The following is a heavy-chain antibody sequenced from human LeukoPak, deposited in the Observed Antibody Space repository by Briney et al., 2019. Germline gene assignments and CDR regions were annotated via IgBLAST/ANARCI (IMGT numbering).Heavy chain of an antibody. CDR3: ARGANYYDSSGYYYRLDY. D-gene: IGHD3-22*01. CDR1: GYTFTGYY. Sequence: SVKVSCKASGYTFTGYYMHWVRQAPGQGLEWMGGIIPIFGTANYAQKFQGRVTITADESTSTAYMELSSLRSEDTAVYYCARGANYYDSSGYYYRLDYWGQGTLVTVSS. V-gene: IGHV1-69*13. CDR2: IIPIFGTA. J-gene: IGHJ4*02.